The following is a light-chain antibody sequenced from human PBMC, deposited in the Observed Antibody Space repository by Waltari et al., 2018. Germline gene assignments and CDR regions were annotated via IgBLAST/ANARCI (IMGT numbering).Light chain of an antibody. CDR2: GAS. CDR1: QSVRSN. V-gene: IGKV3-15*01. J-gene: IGKJ2*01. CDR3: QQYNDWHN. Sequence: ETLMTQSPATLSVSPGERATPSCRASQSVRSNLAWYQQRPGQAPRLLIYGASTRATDIPARFSGSGSGTEFTLTISSLQSEDFAVYYCQQYNDWHNFGQGTKLEIK.